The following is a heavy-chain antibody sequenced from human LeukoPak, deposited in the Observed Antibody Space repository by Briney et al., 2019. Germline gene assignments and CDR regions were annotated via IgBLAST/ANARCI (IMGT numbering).Heavy chain of an antibody. J-gene: IGHJ4*02. CDR1: GYTFTSYG. Sequence: ASVKVSCKASGYTFTSYGSSWVRQAPGQGLEWMGWISAYNGNTNYAQKLQGRVTMTTDTSTSTAYMELRSLRSDDTAVYYCARARSLSSYYYDSSGYQPFDYWGQGTLVTVSS. CDR2: ISAYNGNT. D-gene: IGHD3-22*01. CDR3: ARARSLSSYYYDSSGYQPFDY. V-gene: IGHV1-18*01.